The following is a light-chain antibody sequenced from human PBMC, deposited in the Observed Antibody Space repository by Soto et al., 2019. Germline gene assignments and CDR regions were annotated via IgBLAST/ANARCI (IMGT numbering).Light chain of an antibody. CDR3: QQGKTFPFT. V-gene: IGKV1-12*01. CDR2: TVS. Sequence: IQRTEFPSSVSASVGDTVTLSCQTSHGVSGWLAWYQQKPGKAPTLLIYTVSNLQSGVPSRFSGSGSGTDFSLTITNLQPEDFATYFCQQGKTFPFTFGPGTKVEVK. CDR1: HGVSGW. J-gene: IGKJ3*01.